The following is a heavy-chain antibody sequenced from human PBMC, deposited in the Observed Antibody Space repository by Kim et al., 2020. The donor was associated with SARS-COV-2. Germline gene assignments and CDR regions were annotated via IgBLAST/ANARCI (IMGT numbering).Heavy chain of an antibody. CDR3: ARGQPLDY. J-gene: IGHJ4*02. Sequence: TLSLTCSVSGGSIRSGGKFWTWIRQHPAKGLEWIGYISYSGNPHYSPSLRSRVSISLQTSENQFSLELTSVTAADTAVYYCARGQPLDYWGQGILVTVSS. D-gene: IGHD2-2*01. CDR2: ISYSGNP. V-gene: IGHV4-31*03. CDR1: GGSIRSGGKF.